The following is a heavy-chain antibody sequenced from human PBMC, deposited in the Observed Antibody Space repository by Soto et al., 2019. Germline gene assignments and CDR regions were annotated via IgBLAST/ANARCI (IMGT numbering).Heavy chain of an antibody. CDR3: AKGSNTYGFLFDY. V-gene: IGHV3-23*01. D-gene: IGHD3-10*01. CDR2: INNSCTST. Sequence: GGSLRLSCAASGLTFSRNAMSWVRQAPGKGLEWVSTINNSCTSTYYADSVKGRFTISRDNSKNTLYLQMDSLRVEDTAVYYCAKGSNTYGFLFDYWGQGTLVTVSS. J-gene: IGHJ4*02. CDR1: GLTFSRNA.